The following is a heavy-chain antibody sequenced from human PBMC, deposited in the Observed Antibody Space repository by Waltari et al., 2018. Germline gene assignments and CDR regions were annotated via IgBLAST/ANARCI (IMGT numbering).Heavy chain of an antibody. Sequence: QVQLQESGPGLVKPSETLSLTCTVSGGSISSYYWSWIRQPAGKGLEWIGRIYTSGSTNYNPSLKRRVTMSVDTSKNQFSLKLSSVTAADTAVYYCARSLIAAAGPRWFDPWGQGTLVTVSS. CDR3: ARSLIAAAGPRWFDP. CDR2: IYTSGST. D-gene: IGHD6-13*01. J-gene: IGHJ5*02. CDR1: GGSISSYY. V-gene: IGHV4-4*07.